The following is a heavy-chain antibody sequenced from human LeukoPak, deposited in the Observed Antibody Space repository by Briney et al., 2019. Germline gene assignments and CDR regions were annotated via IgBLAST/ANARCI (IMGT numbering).Heavy chain of an antibody. CDR2: IKQDGSEK. CDR1: GFTFGSYW. J-gene: IGHJ4*02. D-gene: IGHD3-3*01. V-gene: IGHV3-7*01. CDR3: ARTYYDFWSSDYFDY. Sequence: GGSLRLSCAASGFTFGSYWMSWVRQAPGKGLEWVANIKQDGSEKYYVDSVKGRFTISRDNAKNSLYLQMNSLRAEDTAVYYCARTYYDFWSSDYFDYWGQGTLVTVSS.